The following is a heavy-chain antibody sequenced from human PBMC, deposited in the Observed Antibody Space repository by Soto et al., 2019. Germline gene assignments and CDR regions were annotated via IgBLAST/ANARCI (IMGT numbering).Heavy chain of an antibody. Sequence: EVQLVESGGDLVQPGGSLRLSCAASGFTFSTYSMNWVRLAPGKGLEWISYISSGSTTIYYADSVRGGFTISRDNAKNCSYLHMTSRRAENTAVYDCAREPYCSSGSWFSVIREYYYYMDVSGNGTTVTVSS. V-gene: IGHV3-48*01. D-gene: IGHD2-15*01. CDR3: AREPYCSSGSWFSVIREYYYYMDV. CDR2: ISSGSTTI. J-gene: IGHJ6*03. CDR1: GFTFSTYS.